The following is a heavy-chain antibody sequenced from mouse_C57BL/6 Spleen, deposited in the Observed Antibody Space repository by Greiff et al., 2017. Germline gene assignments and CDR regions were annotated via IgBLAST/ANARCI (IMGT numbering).Heavy chain of an antibody. D-gene: IGHD2-3*01. V-gene: IGHV2-5*01. CDR1: GFSLTSYG. Sequence: VQLQQSGPGLVQPSQSLSITCTVSGFSLTSYGVHWVRQSPGKGLEWLGVIWSGGSTDYNAAFMSRLSITKDNSKSQVFFKMNRLQADDTAIYYCAKNRGDGYYAWFAYWGQGTLVTVSA. CDR2: IWSGGST. J-gene: IGHJ3*01. CDR3: AKNRGDGYYAWFAY.